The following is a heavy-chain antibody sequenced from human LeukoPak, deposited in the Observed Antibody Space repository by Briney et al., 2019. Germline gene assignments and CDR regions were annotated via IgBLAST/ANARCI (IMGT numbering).Heavy chain of an antibody. CDR1: GFTFSSDW. D-gene: IGHD2-8*02. J-gene: IGHJ4*02. V-gene: IGHV3-74*01. CDR2: IKSDGSST. CDR3: ARDSAECTGGYCYLVS. Sequence: GSLRLSCAASGFTFSSDWMHWVRQAPGKGLLWVSRIKSDGSSTRYAGSVKGRLTISRDNAKNTLYLKMNSLRVEDTAVYYCARDSAECTGGYCYLVSWGQGTLVTVSS.